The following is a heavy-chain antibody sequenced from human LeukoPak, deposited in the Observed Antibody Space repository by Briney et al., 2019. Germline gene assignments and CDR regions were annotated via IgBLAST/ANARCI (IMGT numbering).Heavy chain of an antibody. D-gene: IGHD5-12*01. CDR1: GYSFTGYY. J-gene: IGHJ6*03. CDR2: INPNSGGT. Sequence: AASVNVSCKASGYSFTGYYMHWVRQAPGQGLEWVGWINPNSGGTNYAQKFEGRDTITRNTSISTAYMELSSLRSEDTAVYYCARTNSGYDVGPRDYYYYYYMDVWGKGTTVTVSS. CDR3: ARTNSGYDVGPRDYYYYYYMDV. V-gene: IGHV1-2*02.